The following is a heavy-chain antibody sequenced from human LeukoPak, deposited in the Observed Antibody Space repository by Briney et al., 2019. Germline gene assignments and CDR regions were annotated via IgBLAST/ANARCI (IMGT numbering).Heavy chain of an antibody. Sequence: PGGSLRLSCAASGLTVSSNYMSWVRQAPGKGLEWVLVTNSGGNTYYADSVKGRFTISRDNSKNTLYLEMNSLRAEDTAVYYCARGSASDYWGQGALVTVSS. CDR1: GLTVSSNY. CDR3: ARGSASDY. J-gene: IGHJ4*02. V-gene: IGHV3-66*01. CDR2: TNSGGNT. D-gene: IGHD6-25*01.